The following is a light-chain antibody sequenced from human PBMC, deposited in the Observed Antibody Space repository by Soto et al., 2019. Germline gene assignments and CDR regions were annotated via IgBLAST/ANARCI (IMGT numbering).Light chain of an antibody. CDR3: LQYDIPPHT. J-gene: IGKJ1*01. CDR2: GAS. V-gene: IGKV3-20*01. CDR1: QRISSMY. Sequence: IMLTQSPGTLSLSPGERATLSCRASQRISSMYLAWYQQKPGRAPRLIIYGASRRATGIPERFSGSESGTDFTLTISRLEPEDFAVYYCLQYDIPPHTFGRGTRVVI.